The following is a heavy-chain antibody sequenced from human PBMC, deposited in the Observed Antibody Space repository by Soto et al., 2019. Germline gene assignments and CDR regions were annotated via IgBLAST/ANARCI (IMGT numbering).Heavy chain of an antibody. D-gene: IGHD6-6*01. J-gene: IGHJ4*02. CDR1: GFTFSDYG. Sequence: EVQLVESGGDLVQPGGSLRLSCTASGFTFSDYGMTWVRQTPGKGLEWVANMKQDGSEKYYVDSVKGRFTISRDNAKNSLFLQMNGLRAEDTAVYYCVRGIRSSDYWGQGTLVTVSS. V-gene: IGHV3-7*04. CDR3: VRGIRSSDY. CDR2: MKQDGSEK.